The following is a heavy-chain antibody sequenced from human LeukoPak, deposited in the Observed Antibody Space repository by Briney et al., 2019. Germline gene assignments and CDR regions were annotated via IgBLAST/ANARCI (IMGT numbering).Heavy chain of an antibody. Sequence: SETLSLTCTVSGGSISSSSYYWGWIRQPPGKGLEWIGSIYYSGSTYYNPSLKSRVTISVDTSKNQFSLKLSSVTAADTAVYYCARGLVPAASDTPSYYFDYWGQGTLVTVSS. CDR1: GGSISSSSYY. CDR3: ARGLVPAASDTPSYYFDY. CDR2: IYYSGST. J-gene: IGHJ4*02. D-gene: IGHD2-2*01. V-gene: IGHV4-39*07.